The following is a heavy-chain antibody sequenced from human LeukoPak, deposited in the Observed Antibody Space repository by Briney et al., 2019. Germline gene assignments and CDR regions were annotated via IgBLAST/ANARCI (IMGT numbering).Heavy chain of an antibody. Sequence: GGSLRLSCAASGFTFSNYAMSWVRQAPGKGLEWVSSVSGGGDSTYYADSVRGRFTISRDNSQNSLYLQMNSLRAEDTAVYYCAKRGWRSVVTPAAAFDSWGQGTLVTVSS. D-gene: IGHD2-2*01. V-gene: IGHV3-23*01. CDR1: GFTFSNYA. CDR3: AKRGWRSVVTPAAAFDS. J-gene: IGHJ4*02. CDR2: VSGGGDST.